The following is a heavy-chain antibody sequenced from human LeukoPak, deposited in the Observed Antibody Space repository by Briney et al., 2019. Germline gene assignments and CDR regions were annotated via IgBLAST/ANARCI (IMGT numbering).Heavy chain of an antibody. Sequence: AGGSLRLSCAASGFTFRDFWMSWVRQAPGKGLEWVASIKPDGSETSCLDSVRGRFTISRDNAKDSLFLEMNNLRVEGTAFYYCARGTTTTTIDYYDAWGQGTLVTVSS. J-gene: IGHJ5*02. V-gene: IGHV3-7*01. CDR2: IKPDGSET. CDR1: GFTFRDFW. CDR3: ARGTTTTTIDYYDA. D-gene: IGHD4-17*01.